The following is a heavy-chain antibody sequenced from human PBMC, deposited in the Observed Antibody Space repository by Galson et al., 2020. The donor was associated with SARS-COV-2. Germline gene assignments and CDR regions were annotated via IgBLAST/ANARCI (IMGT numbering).Heavy chain of an antibody. J-gene: IGHJ4*02. V-gene: IGHV4-39*07. D-gene: IGHD3-9*01. CDR1: GGSISNSLYY. CDR3: AREDDILTGYTFDY. Sequence: SETLSLTCTVSGGSISNSLYYWAWIRHPPGKGLEWIGNIHYSGKTYYNPSLESQLTMSLDTSKNHFSLKLNSVTAADTAVYYCAREDDILTGYTFDYWGQGTLVTVSS. CDR2: IHYSGKT.